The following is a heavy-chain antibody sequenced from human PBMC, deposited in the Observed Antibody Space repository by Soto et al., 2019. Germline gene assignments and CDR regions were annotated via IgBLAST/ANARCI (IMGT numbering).Heavy chain of an antibody. CDR1: GFTFSTYG. Sequence: RGSLRLSCAASGFTFSTYGMHWVRQAPGKGLEWVAVIWYDGNNKYYADSVKGRFTISRDNSKNTLYLQMNSLRAEDTAVYYCARDPQHYTPPGNYYMDVWGKGTTVTVSS. CDR3: ARDPQHYTPPGNYYMDV. V-gene: IGHV3-33*01. D-gene: IGHD1-1*01. CDR2: IWYDGNNK. J-gene: IGHJ6*03.